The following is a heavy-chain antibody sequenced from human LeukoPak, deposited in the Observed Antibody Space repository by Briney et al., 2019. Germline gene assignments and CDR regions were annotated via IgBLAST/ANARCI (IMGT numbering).Heavy chain of an antibody. Sequence: PSETLSLTCAVYGGSFSGYYWSWIRQPPGKRLEWIGEINHSGSTNYNPSLKSRVTISVDTSKNQFSLKLSSVTAADTAVYYCARKRGYHLGPLDYWGQGTLVTVSS. CDR3: ARKRGYHLGPLDY. J-gene: IGHJ4*02. V-gene: IGHV4-34*01. D-gene: IGHD3-22*01. CDR2: INHSGST. CDR1: GGSFSGYY.